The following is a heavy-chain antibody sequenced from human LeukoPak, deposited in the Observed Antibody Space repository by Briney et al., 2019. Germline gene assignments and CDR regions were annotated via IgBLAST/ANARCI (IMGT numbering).Heavy chain of an antibody. CDR1: GFTFTGHA. CDR2: ISGSGGTT. Sequence: GGYLRLSCAASGFTFTGHAMTWVRQAPGKGLEWVAVISGSGGTTYYADSVKGRFIISRDNSKNTLYLQMNSLTGADTALYYCAKDRYGDYSFEHWGQGALVAVSS. CDR3: AKDRYGDYSFEH. J-gene: IGHJ4*02. D-gene: IGHD4-17*01. V-gene: IGHV3-23*01.